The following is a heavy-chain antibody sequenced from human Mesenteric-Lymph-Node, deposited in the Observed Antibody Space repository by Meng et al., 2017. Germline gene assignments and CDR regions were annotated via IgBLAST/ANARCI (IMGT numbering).Heavy chain of an antibody. CDR3: AGTTGTTVSEATNWFDP. CDR1: GGSFSGYY. J-gene: IGHJ5*02. D-gene: IGHD1-1*01. Sequence: SETLSLTCAVYGGSFSGYYWSWIRQPPGKGLEWIGEINHSGSTNYNPPLKSRVTISVDTSKNQFSLKLSSVTAADTAVYYCAGTTGTTVSEATNWFDPWGQGTLVTVSS. CDR2: INHSGST. V-gene: IGHV4-34*01.